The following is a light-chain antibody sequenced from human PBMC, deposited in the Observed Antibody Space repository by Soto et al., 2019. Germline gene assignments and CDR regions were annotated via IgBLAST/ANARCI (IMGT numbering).Light chain of an antibody. V-gene: IGKV3-20*01. CDR1: QSLSSSS. CDR2: GAS. CDR3: QQYGSSPAT. Sequence: EIVLTQSPGTLSMPPGARAPLSRRARQSLSSSSLAWSQQNPGQAPRLLISGASSRAADITDRFSGSGSGTDFTLTISRLEPEDFAVYYCQQYGSSPATFGQGTKVDI. J-gene: IGKJ1*01.